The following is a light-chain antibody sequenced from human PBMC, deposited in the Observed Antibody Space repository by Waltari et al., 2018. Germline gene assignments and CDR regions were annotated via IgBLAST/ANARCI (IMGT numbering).Light chain of an antibody. Sequence: QLVLTPSPSASASLGASVQLTCTLSSGHSTNIIAWLQQQPEKGPRYLMNVNSDGSHNKGVGIPDRFSGSSSGAERYLTISSLQSEDEADYYCQTGGHGTWVFGGGTRLTVL. CDR1: SGHSTNI. CDR3: QTGGHGTWV. J-gene: IGLJ3*02. CDR2: VNSDGSH. V-gene: IGLV4-69*01.